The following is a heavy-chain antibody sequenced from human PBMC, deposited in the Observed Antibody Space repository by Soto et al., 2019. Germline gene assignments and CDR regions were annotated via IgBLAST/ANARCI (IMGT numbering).Heavy chain of an antibody. D-gene: IGHD3-10*01. CDR3: VTGFGF. CDR2: CRSRSAGGTV. CDR1: GITFSEAW. Sequence: GGSMRLSCVASGITFSEAWMNWVRQAPGKGLEWVGRCRSRSAGGTVDYAAPVKGRFTISRDDSKNTLSLQMNSLKTEDTAIYFCVTGFGFWGQGTLVTVSS. V-gene: IGHV3-15*01. J-gene: IGHJ4*02.